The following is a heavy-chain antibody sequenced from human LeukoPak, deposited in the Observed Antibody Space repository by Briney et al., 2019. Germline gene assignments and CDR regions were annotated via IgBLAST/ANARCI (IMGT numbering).Heavy chain of an antibody. CDR3: ARELRHFDWLYNWFDP. CDR1: GGTFSSYA. J-gene: IGHJ5*02. CDR2: IIPIFGTA. D-gene: IGHD3-9*01. Sequence: SVKVSCKASGGTFSSYAISWVRQAPGQGLEWMGGIIPIFGTANYAQKFQGRVTITADESTSTAYMELSSLRSEDTAVYYCARELRHFDWLYNWFDPWGQGTLVIVSS. V-gene: IGHV1-69*13.